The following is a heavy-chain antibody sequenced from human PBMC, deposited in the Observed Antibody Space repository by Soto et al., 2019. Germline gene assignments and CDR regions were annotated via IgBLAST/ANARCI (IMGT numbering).Heavy chain of an antibody. Sequence: PGESLKISCKGSGYSFTSYWISWVRQMPGKGLEWMGRIDPSDSYTNYSPSFQGHVTISADKSISTAYLQWSSLKASDTAMYYCAGGYSYGDYYYYGMDVWGQGTTVTVSS. CDR3: AGGYSYGDYYYYGMDV. J-gene: IGHJ6*02. CDR1: GYSFTSYW. CDR2: IDPSDSYT. D-gene: IGHD5-18*01. V-gene: IGHV5-10-1*01.